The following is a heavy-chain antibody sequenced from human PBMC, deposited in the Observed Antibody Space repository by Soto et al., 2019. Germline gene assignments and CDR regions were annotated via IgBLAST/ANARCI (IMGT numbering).Heavy chain of an antibody. D-gene: IGHD3-16*01. Sequence: GGSLRLSXTASGFTFGDYAMSWVRQAPGKGLEWVGFIRSKAYGGTTEYAASVKGRFTISRDDSKSIAYLQMNSLKTEDTAVYYCTRGLGGSKACSGYWGQGTLVTVSS. CDR3: TRGLGGSKACSGY. CDR1: GFTFGDYA. J-gene: IGHJ4*02. CDR2: IRSKAYGGTT. V-gene: IGHV3-49*04.